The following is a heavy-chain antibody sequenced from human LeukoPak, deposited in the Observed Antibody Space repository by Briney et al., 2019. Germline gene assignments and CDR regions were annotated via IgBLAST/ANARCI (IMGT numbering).Heavy chain of an antibody. D-gene: IGHD6-19*01. CDR2: IYYSGST. Sequence: SETLSLTCTVSGGSISSYYWSWIRQPPGKGLEWIGYIYYSGSTNYNPSLKSRVTISVDTSRNQFSLKLSSVTAADTAVYYCATSSGWYPWFDPWGQGTLVTVSS. J-gene: IGHJ5*02. CDR1: GGSISSYY. V-gene: IGHV4-59*01. CDR3: ATSSGWYPWFDP.